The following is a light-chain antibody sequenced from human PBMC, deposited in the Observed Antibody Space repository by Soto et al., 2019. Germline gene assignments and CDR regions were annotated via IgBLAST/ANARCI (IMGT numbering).Light chain of an antibody. CDR1: ASNLGAKYA. J-gene: IGLJ3*02. V-gene: IGLV1-40*01. CDR2: DNI. Sequence: QSVLTQPPSVSGAPGQRVTISCTGSASNLGAKYAVHWYQHLPGTAPKLLIYDNIHRPSGVPDRFSGPKSDTSASLAITGLQAEDEADYYCQSYDTPLSGLVFGGGTKLTVL. CDR3: QSYDTPLSGLV.